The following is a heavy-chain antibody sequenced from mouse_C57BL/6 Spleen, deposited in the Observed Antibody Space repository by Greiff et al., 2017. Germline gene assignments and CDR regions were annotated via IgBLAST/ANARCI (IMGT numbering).Heavy chain of an antibody. D-gene: IGHD1-1*01. J-gene: IGHJ4*01. CDR1: GYAFSSYW. CDR3: ARGGITTVYAMDY. Sequence: QVQLKASWAELVKPGASVKISCKASGYAFSSYWMNWVKQRPGKGLEWIGQIYPGDGDTNYNGKFKGKATLTADKSSSTAYMQLSSLTSEDSAVYFCARGGITTVYAMDYWGQGTSVTVSS. CDR2: IYPGDGDT. V-gene: IGHV1-80*01.